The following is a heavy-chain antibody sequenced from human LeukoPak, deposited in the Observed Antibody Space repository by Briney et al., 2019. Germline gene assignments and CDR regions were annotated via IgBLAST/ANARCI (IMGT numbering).Heavy chain of an antibody. CDR1: GFTFSSYG. J-gene: IGHJ4*02. D-gene: IGHD5-12*01. Sequence: GGSLRLSCAASGFTFSSYGMHWVRQAPGKGLEWVAVISYDGSNQYYADSVKGRSTISRDNSMDTLYLQMNSLRAEDTAVYYCAKGGDNGYSGYDLVYWGQGTLVTVSS. CDR3: AKGGDNGYSGYDLVY. CDR2: ISYDGSNQ. V-gene: IGHV3-30*18.